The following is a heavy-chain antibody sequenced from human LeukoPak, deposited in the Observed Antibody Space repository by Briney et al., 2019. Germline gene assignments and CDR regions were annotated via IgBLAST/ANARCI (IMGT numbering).Heavy chain of an antibody. V-gene: IGHV3-9*01. J-gene: IGHJ1*01. CDR3: ARARYYYDSSGYQH. Sequence: PGGSLRLSCAASGFTFDDYAMHWVRQAPGKGLEWVSGISWNSGSIGYADSVKGRFTISRDNAKNSLYLQMNSLRAEDTAVYYCARARYYYDSSGYQHWGQGTLVTVSS. D-gene: IGHD3-22*01. CDR2: ISWNSGSI. CDR1: GFTFDDYA.